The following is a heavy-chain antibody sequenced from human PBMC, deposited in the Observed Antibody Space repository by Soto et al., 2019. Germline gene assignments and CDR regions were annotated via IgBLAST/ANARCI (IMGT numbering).Heavy chain of an antibody. Sequence: GSXRXXXAASGWXFSSYWMHWVRQAPGKGLEWVSRINSDGSSTSYADSVKGRFTISRDNAKNTLYLQMNSLRAEDTAVYYCARDDFWSGYGMDVWGQGTTVTVSS. J-gene: IGHJ6*02. CDR1: GWXFSSYW. D-gene: IGHD3-3*01. V-gene: IGHV3-74*01. CDR2: INSDGSST. CDR3: ARDDFWSGYGMDV.